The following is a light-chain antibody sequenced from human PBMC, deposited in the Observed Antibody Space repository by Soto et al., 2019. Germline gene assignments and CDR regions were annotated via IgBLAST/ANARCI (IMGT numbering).Light chain of an antibody. CDR3: QQYGSSPPHT. CDR2: GSS. J-gene: IGKJ2*01. CDR1: QSVSNNY. V-gene: IGKV3-20*01. Sequence: EVVLTQSPGTLSLSPGERATLSCRASQSVSNNYLAWYQQKPGQSPKLLIFGSSDRATGIPDRFSGSGSETDFTLTISSLEPEDFAVYYCQQYGSSPPHTFGQGTKLEIK.